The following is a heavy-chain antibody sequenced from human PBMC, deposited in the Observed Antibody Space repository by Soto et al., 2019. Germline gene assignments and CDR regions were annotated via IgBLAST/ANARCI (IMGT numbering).Heavy chain of an antibody. CDR2: IYYSGST. J-gene: IGHJ3*02. CDR1: GGSISSYY. V-gene: IGHV4-59*01. CDR3: ARQAVAAYDAFDI. D-gene: IGHD6-19*01. Sequence: SETLSLTCTVSGGSISSYYWSWIRQPPGKGLVWIGYIYYSGSTNYNPSLKSRITISVDTSKNQFSLKLSSVTAADTAVYYWARQAVAAYDAFDIWCQGTMVTVSS.